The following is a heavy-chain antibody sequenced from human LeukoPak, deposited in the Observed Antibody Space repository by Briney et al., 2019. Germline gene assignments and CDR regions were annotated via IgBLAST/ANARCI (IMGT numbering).Heavy chain of an antibody. CDR3: ARQDEMATFDY. V-gene: IGHV4-59*08. Sequence: SETLSLTCTVSGGSISSYYWSWIRQPPGKGLEWIGYIYYSGSTNYNPSLKSRVTISVDTSKNQFSLKLSSVTAADTAVYYCARQDEMATFDYWGQGTLVTVSS. J-gene: IGHJ4*02. CDR1: GGSISSYY. D-gene: IGHD5-24*01. CDR2: IYYSGST.